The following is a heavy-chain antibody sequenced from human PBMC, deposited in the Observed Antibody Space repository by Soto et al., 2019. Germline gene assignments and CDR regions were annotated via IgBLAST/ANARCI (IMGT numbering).Heavy chain of an antibody. J-gene: IGHJ6*02. CDR3: ARVAREQLGPTFYYYGMDV. D-gene: IGHD6-6*01. CDR1: GGSISRYY. CDR2: IYYSGST. Sequence: PSETLSLTCPVSGGSISRYYCIWMREPLWKGLEWIGYIYYSGSTNYNPSLKSRVTISVDTSKNQFSLKLSSVTAADTAVYYCARVAREQLGPTFYYYGMDVWGQGTTVTVS. V-gene: IGHV4-59*01.